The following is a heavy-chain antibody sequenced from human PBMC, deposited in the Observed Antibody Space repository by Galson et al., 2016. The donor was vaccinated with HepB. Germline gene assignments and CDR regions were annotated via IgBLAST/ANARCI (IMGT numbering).Heavy chain of an antibody. V-gene: IGHV3-30*18. CDR3: AKKGGSRYFDWLLKNGYFQH. CDR2: ISHEGRKK. D-gene: IGHD3-9*01. J-gene: IGHJ1*01. Sequence: QAPGKGLEWVAVISHEGRKKYYADSVKGRFTISRDNSKNSLDLQMSTLRADDTAVYFCAKKGGSRYFDWLLKNGYFQHWGQGTLVTVSS.